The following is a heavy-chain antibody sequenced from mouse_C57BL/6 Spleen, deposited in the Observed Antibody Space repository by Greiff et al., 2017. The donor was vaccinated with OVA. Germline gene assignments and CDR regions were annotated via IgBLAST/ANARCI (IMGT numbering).Heavy chain of an antibody. D-gene: IGHD2-4*01. CDR3: ARDDYDGY. J-gene: IGHJ3*01. Sequence: VQLQQSGAELVRPGTSVKVSCKASGYAFTNYLIEWVKQRPGQGLEWIGVINPGSGGTNYNEKFKGKATLTADKSSSTAYMQLSSLTSEDSAVYFCARDDYDGYWGQGTLVTVSA. CDR2: INPGSGGT. V-gene: IGHV1-54*01. CDR1: GYAFTNYL.